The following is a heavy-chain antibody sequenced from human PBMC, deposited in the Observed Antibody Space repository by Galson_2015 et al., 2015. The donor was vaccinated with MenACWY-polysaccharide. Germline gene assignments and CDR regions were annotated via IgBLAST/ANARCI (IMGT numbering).Heavy chain of an antibody. V-gene: IGHV3-23*01. CDR3: AKDAIAGIVLTPLRIPLQR. D-gene: IGHD6-13*01. J-gene: IGHJ1*01. Sequence: SLRLSCAVSGITLRRYAMSWVRQPPGKGLEWVSRVGGNGDGRYYADSVKGRFTITRDNSTSTVFLELNSLRVEDTAIYYCAKDAIAGIVLTPLRIPLQRWGQGTLVAVSS. CDR2: VGGNGDGR. CDR1: GITLRRYA.